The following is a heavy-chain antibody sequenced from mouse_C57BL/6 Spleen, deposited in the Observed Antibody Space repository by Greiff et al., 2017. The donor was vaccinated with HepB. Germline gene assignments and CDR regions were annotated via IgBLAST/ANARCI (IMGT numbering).Heavy chain of an antibody. CDR2: IRSKSNNYAT. Sequence: EAGGGLVQPKGSLKLSCAAFGFSFNTYAMNWVRQAPGKGLEWVARIRSKSNNYATYYADSVKDRFTISRDDSESMLYLQMNNLKTEDTAMYYCVRTTGAWFAYWGQGTLVTVSA. CDR1: GFSFNTYA. CDR3: VRTTGAWFAY. V-gene: IGHV10-1*01. J-gene: IGHJ3*01. D-gene: IGHD3-1*01.